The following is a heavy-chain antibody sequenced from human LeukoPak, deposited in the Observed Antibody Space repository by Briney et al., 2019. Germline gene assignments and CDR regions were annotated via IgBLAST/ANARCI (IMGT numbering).Heavy chain of an antibody. CDR1: GYTFTDYY. CDR3: ARDPGYDILTGYLHTFDY. D-gene: IGHD3-9*01. Sequence: ASVKVSCKASGYTFTDYYMHWVRQAPGQGLEWMGWINPNSGGTNYAQKFQGRVTMTRDTSISTAYMELSRLRSDDTAVYYCARDPGYDILTGYLHTFDYWGQGTLVTVSS. CDR2: INPNSGGT. J-gene: IGHJ4*02. V-gene: IGHV1-2*02.